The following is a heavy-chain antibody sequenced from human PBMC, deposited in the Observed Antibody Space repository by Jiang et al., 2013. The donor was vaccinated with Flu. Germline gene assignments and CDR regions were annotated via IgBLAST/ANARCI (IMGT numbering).Heavy chain of an antibody. V-gene: IGHV4-59*08. Sequence: GPGLVKASETLSLTCTVSGGSISSYYWTWIRQPPGKGLDWIGYIYYSGSTNYNPSLKSRVTISVDTSKNQFSLKLSSVTAADTAVYYCARGVVYYYDSRGYYFDYWGQGTLVTVSS. CDR3: ARGVVYYYDSRGYYFDY. D-gene: IGHD3-22*01. J-gene: IGHJ4*02. CDR2: IYYSGST. CDR1: GGSISSYY.